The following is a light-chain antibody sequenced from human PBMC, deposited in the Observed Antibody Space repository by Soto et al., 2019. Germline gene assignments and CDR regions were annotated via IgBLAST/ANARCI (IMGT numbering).Light chain of an antibody. J-gene: IGLJ1*01. CDR2: TAG. Sequence: QSVLTQPLSVSASPGQRVTISCSGGSSNIGSNTVAWYQHLPGTAPPRLIFTAGQRPSGVPGRFSGSKSGTSASLAISGLQSENEGDYYCSAWDNSLNGYVFGPGTKLTVL. CDR3: SAWDNSLNGYV. CDR1: SSNIGSNT. V-gene: IGLV1-44*01.